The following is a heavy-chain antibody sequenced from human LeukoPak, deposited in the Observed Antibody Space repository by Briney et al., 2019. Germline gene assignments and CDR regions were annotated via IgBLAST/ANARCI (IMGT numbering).Heavy chain of an antibody. V-gene: IGHV3-33*01. J-gene: IGHJ4*02. CDR1: GFTFSNYG. Sequence: GRSLRISCAAAGFTFSNYGMDWVRQAPGKGLEWMGLIWFDGSNKYYVDSVKGRFTISRDNSKNTLYLQMNSLRAEDTAVYYCARSSALGYCSSTNCSLDSWGQGTLVTVSS. CDR3: ARSSALGYCSSTNCSLDS. CDR2: IWFDGSNK. D-gene: IGHD2-2*03.